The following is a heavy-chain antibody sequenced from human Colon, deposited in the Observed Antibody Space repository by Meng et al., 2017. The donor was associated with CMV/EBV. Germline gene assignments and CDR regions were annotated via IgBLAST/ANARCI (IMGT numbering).Heavy chain of an antibody. Sequence: GGSLTISCRGSAYTFTTHWIAWVRQKPGKGLEWMGFIYPADSDIAYRPSVQGQVTIPVDKSSDTGYPQWDSPKASDTATYYGARHKTLDDWFDPWGQGTMVTVSS. CDR3: ARHKTLDDWFDP. J-gene: IGHJ5*02. CDR2: IYPADSDI. V-gene: IGHV5-51*01. CDR1: AYTFTTHW.